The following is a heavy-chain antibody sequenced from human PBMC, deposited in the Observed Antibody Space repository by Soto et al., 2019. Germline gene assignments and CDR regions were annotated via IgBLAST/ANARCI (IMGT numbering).Heavy chain of an antibody. CDR1: GFNFSSYN. D-gene: IGHD4-4*01. CDR2: ILHDGSNE. CDR3: AKSRDGYSFYFYYGMDV. J-gene: IGHJ6*02. V-gene: IGHV3-30*18. Sequence: GGSLRLSCAASGFNFSSYNMHWVRQAPGKGLEWVALILHDGSNEYYAGSVKGRFTISRDNSKNTLYLQMESLRAEDTAVYYCAKSRDGYSFYFYYGMDVWGQGTTVTVSS.